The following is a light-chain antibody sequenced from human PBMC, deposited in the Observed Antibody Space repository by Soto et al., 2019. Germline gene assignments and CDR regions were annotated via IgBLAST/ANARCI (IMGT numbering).Light chain of an antibody. V-gene: IGLV1-51*01. J-gene: IGLJ1*01. CDR2: ADN. Sequence: VLMQPPSLSSAAGQKATISCLGSSCNIGGNSLSWYQPLPTTPTKLLIYADNKRPSGIPDRFSGSKSGASATLGNNGFQTGNEADYYCGSWDSSLSAYVFGTGTTVTV. CDR1: SCNIGGNS. CDR3: GSWDSSLSAYV.